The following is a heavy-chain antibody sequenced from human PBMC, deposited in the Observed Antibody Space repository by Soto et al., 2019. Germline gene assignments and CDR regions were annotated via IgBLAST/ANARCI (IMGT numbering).Heavy chain of an antibody. CDR2: ISSSSSYI. CDR1: GFTFSSYS. Sequence: GGSLRLSCAASGFTFSSYSMNWVRQAPGKGLEWVSSISSSSSYIYYADSVKGRFTISRDNAKNSLYLQMNSLRAEDTAVYYCARDPRQIRAFDIWGQGTMVTVSS. V-gene: IGHV3-21*01. CDR3: ARDPRQIRAFDI. J-gene: IGHJ3*02.